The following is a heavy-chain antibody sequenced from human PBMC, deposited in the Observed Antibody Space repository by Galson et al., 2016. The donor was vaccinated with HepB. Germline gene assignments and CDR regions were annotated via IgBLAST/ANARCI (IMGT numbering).Heavy chain of an antibody. Sequence: SLRPSCAASGFTFSAYWMSWVRQAPGKGLEWVAIIKSDGSQKYYVDSVKGRFTISRDNAKNSLYLQMNSLRAEDTAVYYCARESGWSFDYWGQGTLVTVSS. D-gene: IGHD6-19*01. CDR3: ARESGWSFDY. CDR1: GFTFSAYW. V-gene: IGHV3-7*01. J-gene: IGHJ4*02. CDR2: IKSDGSQK.